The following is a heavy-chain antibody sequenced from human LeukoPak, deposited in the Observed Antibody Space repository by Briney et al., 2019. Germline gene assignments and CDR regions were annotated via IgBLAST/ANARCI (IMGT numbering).Heavy chain of an antibody. CDR3: ARESIGDYDY. V-gene: IGHV3-21*01. J-gene: IGHJ4*02. CDR2: INSSSGYI. Sequence: PGGSLRLSCAASGFTFRNYNMNWVRQAPGKGLEWVSSINSSSGYIYYADSVKGRFTISRDNAKNSLYLQMNSLGAEDTAVYYCARESIGDYDYWGQGTLVTVSS. CDR1: GFTFRNYN. D-gene: IGHD4-17*01.